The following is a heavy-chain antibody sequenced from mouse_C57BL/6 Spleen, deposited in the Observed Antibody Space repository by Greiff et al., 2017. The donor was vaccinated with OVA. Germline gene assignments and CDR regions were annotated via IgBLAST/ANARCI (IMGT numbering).Heavy chain of an antibody. J-gene: IGHJ1*03. CDR3: ARQGYDYPYWYFDV. D-gene: IGHD2-4*01. V-gene: IGHV5-17*01. Sequence: EVQLVESGGGLVKPGGSLKLSCAASGFTFSDYGMHWVRQAPEKGLEWVAYISSGSSTIYYEDTVKGRFTISRDNAKNTLFLQMTSLRSEDTAMYYGARQGYDYPYWYFDVWGTGTTVTVSS. CDR1: GFTFSDYG. CDR2: ISSGSSTI.